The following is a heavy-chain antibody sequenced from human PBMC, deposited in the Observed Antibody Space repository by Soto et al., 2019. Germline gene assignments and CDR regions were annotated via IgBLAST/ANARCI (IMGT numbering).Heavy chain of an antibody. CDR3: ASTGMAAADDPDY. J-gene: IGHJ4*02. Sequence: EVQLLESGGGLVQPGGSLRLSCAASGFTFSSYAMSWVRQAPGKGLEWVSAISGSGGSTYYPDSVKGRFTISRDNSKDTLYLQMNSLRAEDTAVYDCASTGMAAADDPDYWGQGTLVTVSS. V-gene: IGHV3-23*01. D-gene: IGHD6-13*01. CDR2: ISGSGGST. CDR1: GFTFSSYA.